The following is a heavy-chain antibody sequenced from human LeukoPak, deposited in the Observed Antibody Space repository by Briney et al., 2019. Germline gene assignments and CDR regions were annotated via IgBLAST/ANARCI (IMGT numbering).Heavy chain of an antibody. V-gene: IGHV4-59*08. CDR1: GGSIRSYY. CDR2: IYYSGST. J-gene: IGHJ4*02. CDR3: ARRFGYSYGYGYFDY. D-gene: IGHD5-18*01. Sequence: PSETLSLTCTVSGGSIRSYYWSWIRQPPGKGLEWIGYIYYSGSTNYNPSLKSRVTISVDTSKNQFSLKLSSVTAADTAVYYCARRFGYSYGYGYFDYWGQGTLVTVSS.